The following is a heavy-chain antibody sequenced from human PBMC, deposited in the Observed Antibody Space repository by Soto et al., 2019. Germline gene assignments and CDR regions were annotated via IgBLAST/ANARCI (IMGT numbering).Heavy chain of an antibody. J-gene: IGHJ6*02. CDR2: INHSGST. CDR3: ARGRGRWLQLRGDYYYGMDV. Sequence: PSETLSLTCAVYGGSFSGYYWSWIRQPPGKGLEWIGEINHSGSTNYNPSLKSRVTISVDTSKNQFSLKLSSVTAADTAVYYCARGRGRWLQLRGDYYYGMDVWGQGTTVTV. V-gene: IGHV4-34*01. D-gene: IGHD5-12*01. CDR1: GGSFSGYY.